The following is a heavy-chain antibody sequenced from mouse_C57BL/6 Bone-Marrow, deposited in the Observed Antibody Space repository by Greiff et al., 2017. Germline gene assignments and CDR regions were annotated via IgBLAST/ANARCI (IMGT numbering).Heavy chain of an antibody. D-gene: IGHD2-1*01. J-gene: IGHJ3*01. V-gene: IGHV1-15*01. CDR3: TREAYGNGFAY. CDR2: IDPETGGT. Sequence: VQLQQSGAELVRPGASVTLSCKASGYTFTDYEMHWVKQTPVHGLEWIGAIDPETGGTAYNQKFKGKAILTADKSSSTAYMELRSLTSEDSAVYYCTREAYGNGFAYWGQGTLVTVSA. CDR1: GYTFTDYE.